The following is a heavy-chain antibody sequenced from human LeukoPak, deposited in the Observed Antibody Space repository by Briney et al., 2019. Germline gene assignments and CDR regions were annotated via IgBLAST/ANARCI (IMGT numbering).Heavy chain of an antibody. D-gene: IGHD3-16*01. J-gene: IGHJ4*02. CDR3: ARNRGAGGGYFDY. Sequence: GGSLRLSCAASGFSFSNYWMSWVRQAPGKGLEWVANIKQDGSAISYVDSVKGRFTTSRDNAKNSLYLQMNSLRAEDTAVYYCARNRGAGGGYFDYWGQGALVTVSS. CDR2: IKQDGSAI. CDR1: GFSFSNYW. V-gene: IGHV3-7*05.